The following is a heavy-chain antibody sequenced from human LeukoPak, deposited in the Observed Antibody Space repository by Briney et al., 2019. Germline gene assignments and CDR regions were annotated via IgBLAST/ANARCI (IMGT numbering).Heavy chain of an antibody. CDR3: AKWLRVATTFFDY. D-gene: IGHD5-24*01. CDR1: GFTFSTYA. V-gene: IGHV3-30*04. J-gene: IGHJ4*02. CDR2: ISYDGSNK. Sequence: GGSLRLSCAASGFTFSTYAMHWVRQAPGKGLEWVAVISYDGSNKYYADSVKGRFTISRDNSKNTLYLQMNSLRAEDTALYYCAKWLRVATTFFDYWGQGTLVTVSS.